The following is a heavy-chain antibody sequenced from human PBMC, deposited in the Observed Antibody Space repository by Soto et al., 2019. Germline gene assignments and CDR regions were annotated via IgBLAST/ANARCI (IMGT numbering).Heavy chain of an antibody. V-gene: IGHV3-66*01. Sequence: GGSLRLSCAASGFTFSSYDMNWVRQATGKGLEWVSAIGSGGSTYYADSVKGRFTISRDNSKNTLYLQMNSLRAEDTAVYYCARVFVDWGQGTLVTVSS. J-gene: IGHJ4*02. CDR2: IGSGGST. CDR1: GFTFSSYD. CDR3: ARVFVD.